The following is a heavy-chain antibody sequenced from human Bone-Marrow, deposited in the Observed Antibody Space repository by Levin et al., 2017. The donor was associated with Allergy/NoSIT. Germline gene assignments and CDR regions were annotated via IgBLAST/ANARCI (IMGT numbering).Heavy chain of an antibody. J-gene: IGHJ4*02. CDR2: ISGSSSYI. CDR1: GFTFSSHP. V-gene: IGHV3-21*01. D-gene: IGHD3-22*01. Sequence: GGSLRLSCTASGFTFSSHPMKWVRQAPGKGLEWVSSISGSSSYIYYADSVKGRFTVSRDNARKSLYLQMDSLRVEDTAVYFCARSQWDSSGYYFDFWGQGIQVTVSS. CDR3: ARSQWDSSGYYFDF.